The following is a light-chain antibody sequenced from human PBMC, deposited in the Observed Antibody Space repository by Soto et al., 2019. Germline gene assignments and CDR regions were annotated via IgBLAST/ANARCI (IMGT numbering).Light chain of an antibody. CDR1: QTIRRW. V-gene: IGKV1-5*01. J-gene: IGKJ1*01. Sequence: DIEMTQSPSTLSASVGDRLTITCRASQTIRRWLAWYQQRPGKAPKVLIYDASTLESGVPARFSGSGSETEFTLTISSLQPVDSATYYCQHYNCDPCTFGQGTKVESK. CDR2: DAS. CDR3: QHYNCDPCT.